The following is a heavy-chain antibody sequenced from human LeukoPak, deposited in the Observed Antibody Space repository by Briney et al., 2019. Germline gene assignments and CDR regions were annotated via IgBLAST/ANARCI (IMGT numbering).Heavy chain of an antibody. J-gene: IGHJ4*02. CDR2: IRYDGSNK. CDR1: GFTFSSYG. D-gene: IGHD4-23*01. CDR3: AKDALNYGGNFIFDY. Sequence: GGSLRLSCAASGFTFSSYGMHWVRQAPGKGLEWVAFIRYDGSNKYYADSVKGRFTTSRDNSKNTLSLQMNSLRAEDTAVYYCAKDALNYGGNFIFDYWGQGTLVTVSS. V-gene: IGHV3-30*02.